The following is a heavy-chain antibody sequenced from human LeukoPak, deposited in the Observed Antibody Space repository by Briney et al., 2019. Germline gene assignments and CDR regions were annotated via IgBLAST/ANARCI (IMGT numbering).Heavy chain of an antibody. Sequence: GASVKVSCKASGYTFTSYGISWVRQAPGQGLEWMGWISAYNGNTNYAQKLQGRVTMTTDTSTSTDYMELRSLRSDDTAVYYCARVSATMVRGVIITPSSNWFDPWGQGTLVTVSS. D-gene: IGHD3-10*01. CDR3: ARVSATMVRGVIITPSSNWFDP. CDR2: ISAYNGNT. V-gene: IGHV1-18*01. J-gene: IGHJ5*02. CDR1: GYTFTSYG.